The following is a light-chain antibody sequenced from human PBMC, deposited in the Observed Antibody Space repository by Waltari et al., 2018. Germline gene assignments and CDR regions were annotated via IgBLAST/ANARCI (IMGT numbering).Light chain of an antibody. CDR2: GAS. J-gene: IGKJ1*01. CDR3: HQRSLWPWT. V-gene: IGKV3D-20*02. Sequence: EIVLTQSPGTLSLSPGERATLSCRASQSVSSSYLAWYQQKPGQAPRLLIYGASSRATGIPDRFSGSGSGTDFSLTISSLEPEDFAVYYCHQRSLWPWTFGQGPRWQSN. CDR1: QSVSSSY.